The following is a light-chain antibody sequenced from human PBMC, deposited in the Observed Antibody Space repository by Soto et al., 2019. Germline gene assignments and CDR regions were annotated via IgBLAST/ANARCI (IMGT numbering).Light chain of an antibody. CDR3: QHYNSYSEA. CDR1: QRVTND. J-gene: IGKJ1*01. Sequence: EIVLTQSPGTLSLSPGERVTLSCRASQRVTNDFAWYQQKPGQPPRLLIYGASTRATGIPARFSGSGSGTEFTLTISSLQPDDFATYYCQHYNSYSEAFGQGTKVDIK. V-gene: IGKV3-15*01. CDR2: GAS.